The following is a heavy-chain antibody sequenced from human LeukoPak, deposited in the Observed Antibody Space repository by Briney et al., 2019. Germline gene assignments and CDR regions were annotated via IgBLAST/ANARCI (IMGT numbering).Heavy chain of an antibody. CDR3: ARDLWFGEPFDY. Sequence: SSETLSLTCAVYGGSFSGYYWSWIRQPPGKGLEWIGEINHSGSTNYNPSLKSRVTIPVDTSKNQFSLKLSSVTAADTAVYYCARDLWFGEPFDYWGQGTLVTVSS. J-gene: IGHJ4*02. D-gene: IGHD3-10*01. CDR2: INHSGST. CDR1: GGSFSGYY. V-gene: IGHV4-34*01.